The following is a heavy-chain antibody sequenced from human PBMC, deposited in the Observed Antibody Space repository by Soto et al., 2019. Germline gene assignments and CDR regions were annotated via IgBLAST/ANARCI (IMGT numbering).Heavy chain of an antibody. Sequence: PXQSLSLTFAISGDSVSGNIAAWNWSRQSPSRGLEWLWRTYYRSQWYDDYAVSVKSRITINPDTSENQFSLHLNSVTPQETAVYYCARGGLKDGYNYYFDYWGQGTLVTVSS. CDR1: GDSVSGNIAA. CDR3: ARGGLKDGYNYYFDY. J-gene: IGHJ4*02. D-gene: IGHD1-1*01. CDR2: TYYRSQWYD. V-gene: IGHV6-1*01.